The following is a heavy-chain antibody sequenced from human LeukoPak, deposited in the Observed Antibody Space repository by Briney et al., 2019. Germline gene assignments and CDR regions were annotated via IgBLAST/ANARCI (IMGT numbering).Heavy chain of an antibody. CDR1: GFTFSNAW. CDR2: IKKDGSEK. D-gene: IGHD2-8*02. J-gene: IGHJ5*02. V-gene: IGHV3-7*01. CDR3: VKDAGTA. Sequence: GGSLRLSRAASGFTFSNAWMSWVRQAPGKGLECVANIKKDGSEKYYINSVKGRFTISRDNAKNSLYLQMNSLRAEDTALYYCVKDAGTAWGQGTLVTVSS.